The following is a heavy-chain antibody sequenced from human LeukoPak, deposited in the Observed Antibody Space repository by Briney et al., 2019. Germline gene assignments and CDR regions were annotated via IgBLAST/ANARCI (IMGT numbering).Heavy chain of an antibody. CDR1: GYTFTSYD. J-gene: IGHJ4*02. D-gene: IGHD2-2*01. CDR2: ISAYNGNT. Sequence: ASVKVSCKASGYTFTSYDINWVRQATGQGLEWMGWISAYNGNTNYAQKLQGRVTMTTDTSTSTAYMELRSLRSDDTAVYYCARDLQPALYADYWGQGTLVTVSS. V-gene: IGHV1-18*01. CDR3: ARDLQPALYADY.